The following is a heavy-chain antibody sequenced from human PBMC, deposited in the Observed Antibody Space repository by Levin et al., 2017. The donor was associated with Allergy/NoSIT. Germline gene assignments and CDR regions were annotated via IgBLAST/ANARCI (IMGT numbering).Heavy chain of an antibody. J-gene: IGHJ3*01. Sequence: PSETLSLTCAASGFTFSTYAMSWVRQAPGRGLEWVSVVTGNGGSTYYADSVKGRFTVSRDNSKNTLYLQMNSLRAEDTALYYCAKDDGSSGRDPSDFWGQGTRVTVSS. CDR3: AKDDGSSGRDPSDF. CDR1: GFTFSTYA. V-gene: IGHV3-23*01. CDR2: VTGNGGST. D-gene: IGHD3-22*01.